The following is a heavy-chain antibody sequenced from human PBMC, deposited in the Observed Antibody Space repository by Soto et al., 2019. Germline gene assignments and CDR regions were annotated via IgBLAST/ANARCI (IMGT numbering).Heavy chain of an antibody. CDR1: DDSINSDKYY. J-gene: IGHJ6*03. D-gene: IGHD5-18*01. V-gene: IGHV4-39*01. CDR3: ARGRIQLWLPVSYYMDV. CDR2: IYYRGNA. Sequence: SETLSLSCSVSDDSINSDKYYWGWIRQPPGKGLEWIGSIYYRGNAYYNPSLQTRVTISLDKSKNQFSLKLSSVTAADTAVYYCARGRIQLWLPVSYYMDVWGKGTAVTVSS.